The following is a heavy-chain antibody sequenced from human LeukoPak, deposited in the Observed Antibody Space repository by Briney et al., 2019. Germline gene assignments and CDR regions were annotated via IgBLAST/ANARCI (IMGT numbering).Heavy chain of an antibody. CDR1: GFIFSSYA. CDR3: ARGIAAAGNPNWFDP. CDR2: IWSDGSNK. D-gene: IGHD6-13*01. J-gene: IGHJ5*02. V-gene: IGHV3-33*01. Sequence: PGRSLRLSCAASGFIFSSYAMHWVRQAPGTGLEWVAVIWSDGSNKYYADSVKGRFTISRDNSKNTLYLQMNGLRAEDTAVYYCARGIAAAGNPNWFDPWGQGTLVTVSS.